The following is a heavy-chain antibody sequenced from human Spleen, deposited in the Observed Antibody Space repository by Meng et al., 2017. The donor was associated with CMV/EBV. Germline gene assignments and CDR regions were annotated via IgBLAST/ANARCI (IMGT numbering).Heavy chain of an antibody. Sequence: QVQVQEAGPGLVKPSETLSFTCVVAGASISSGNWWNWVRQPPGKGLEWIGDIYHSGSTNYNPSLKSRVTISVDKSKNQFSLKLSSVTAADTAMYYCARGGGCSSSSCDLDYWGQGVLVTVSS. CDR1: GASISSGNW. V-gene: IGHV4-4*02. CDR2: IYHSGST. CDR3: ARGGGCSSSSCDLDY. D-gene: IGHD2-2*01. J-gene: IGHJ4*02.